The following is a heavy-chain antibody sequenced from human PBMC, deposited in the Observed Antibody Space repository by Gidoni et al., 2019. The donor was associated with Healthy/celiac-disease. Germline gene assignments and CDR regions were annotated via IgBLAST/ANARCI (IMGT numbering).Heavy chain of an antibody. CDR3: ARVLTGEGWDYFDY. J-gene: IGHJ4*02. CDR1: GGSISSGSYY. D-gene: IGHD7-27*01. V-gene: IGHV4-61*02. Sequence: QVQLQESGPGLVKPSQTLSLTCTVSGGSISSGSYYWSWIRQPAGKGLEWIGRIYTSGSTNYNPSLKSRVTISVDTSKNQFSLKLSSVTAADTAVYYCARVLTGEGWDYFDYWGQGTLVTVSS. CDR2: IYTSGST.